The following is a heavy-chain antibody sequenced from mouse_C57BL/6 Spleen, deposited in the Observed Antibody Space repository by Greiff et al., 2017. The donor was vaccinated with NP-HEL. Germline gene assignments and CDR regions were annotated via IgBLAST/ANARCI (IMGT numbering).Heavy chain of an antibody. Sequence: EVQVVESGGGLVKPGGSLKLSCAASGFTFSSYAMSWVRQTPEKRLEWVATISDGGSYTYYPDNVKGRFTISRDNAKNNLYLQMSHLKSEDTAMYYCAREGDYGYYFDYWGQGTTLTVSS. CDR2: ISDGGSYT. CDR3: AREGDYGYYFDY. V-gene: IGHV5-4*01. D-gene: IGHD1-1*02. CDR1: GFTFSSYA. J-gene: IGHJ2*01.